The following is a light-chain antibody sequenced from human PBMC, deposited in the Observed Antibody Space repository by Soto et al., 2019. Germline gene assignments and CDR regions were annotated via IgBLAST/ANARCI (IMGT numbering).Light chain of an antibody. CDR3: QQANSFPWT. J-gene: IGKJ1*01. CDR1: QTISTW. Sequence: DIQLTQSPSSVSASIGDRVTITCRASQTISTWLAWDHQKPGKAPKLLIHAASSLQSGVPSRFSGSGYGANFTLTISSLQPEDFETYYCQQANSFPWTFGQGTKGEIK. CDR2: AAS. V-gene: IGKV1-12*02.